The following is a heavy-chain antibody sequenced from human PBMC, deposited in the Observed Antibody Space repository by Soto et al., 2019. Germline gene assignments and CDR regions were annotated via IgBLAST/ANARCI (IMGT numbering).Heavy chain of an antibody. CDR3: ARGGLEYDYIWGSYRNTDDAFDI. D-gene: IGHD3-16*02. V-gene: IGHV4-59*01. CDR1: GGSISSYY. CDR2: IYYSGST. J-gene: IGHJ3*02. Sequence: PSETRSLTCTVSGGSISSYYWSWIRQPPGKGLEWIGYIYYSGSTNYNPSLKSRVTISVDTSKNQFSLKLSSVTAADTAVYYCARGGLEYDYIWGSYRNTDDAFDIWGQGTMVTVSS.